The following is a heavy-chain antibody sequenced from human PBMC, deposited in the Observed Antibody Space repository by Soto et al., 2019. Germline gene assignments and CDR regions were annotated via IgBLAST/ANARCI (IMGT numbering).Heavy chain of an antibody. Sequence: SETLSLTCTVSGGSISSYYWSWIRQPPGKGLEWIGYIYYSGSTNYNPSLKSRVTISVDTSKNQFSLKLSSVTAADTAVYYCARAYCSGGICYYHNWFDPWGQGTLVTVSS. V-gene: IGHV4-59*01. CDR1: GGSISSYY. CDR2: IYYSGST. J-gene: IGHJ5*02. CDR3: ARAYCSGGICYYHNWFDP. D-gene: IGHD2-15*01.